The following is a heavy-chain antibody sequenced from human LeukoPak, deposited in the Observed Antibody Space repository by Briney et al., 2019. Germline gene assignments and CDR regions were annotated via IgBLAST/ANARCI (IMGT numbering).Heavy chain of an antibody. D-gene: IGHD1-26*01. V-gene: IGHV3-74*01. CDR3: ASGVGAVDAFDI. CDR2: INSDGSST. J-gene: IGHJ3*02. CDR1: GFTFSSYW. Sequence: GGSLRLSCAASGFTFSSYWMHWVRHAPGKGLVWVSRINSDGSSTSYADSVKGRFTISRDNAKKTLYLQMNSLRAEDTAVYDCASGVGAVDAFDIWGQGTMVTVSS.